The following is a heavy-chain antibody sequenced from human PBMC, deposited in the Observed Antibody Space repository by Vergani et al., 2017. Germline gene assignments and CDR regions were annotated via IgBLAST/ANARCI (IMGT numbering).Heavy chain of an antibody. D-gene: IGHD5-12*01. Sequence: EVQLLESGGGLVQPGGSLRLSCEASGFSFPGYAMSWVRQAPGKGLEWVSSVSGSSATPYYADYVKGRFIISRDNSKNTLHLQMNSLRADDTAVYYCTKGSRGYTGYFFYYWGQGTLATVSS. CDR3: TKGSRGYTGYFFYY. CDR2: VSGSSATP. J-gene: IGHJ4*02. CDR1: GFSFPGYA. V-gene: IGHV3-23*01.